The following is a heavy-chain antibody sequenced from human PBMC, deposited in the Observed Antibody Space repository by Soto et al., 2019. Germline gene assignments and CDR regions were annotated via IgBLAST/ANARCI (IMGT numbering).Heavy chain of an antibody. Sequence: ASLKVSCKASGYTFTSYGISWVRQAPGQGLEWMGWISAYNGNTNYAQKLQGRVTMTTDTSTSTAYMELRSLRSDDTAVYYCARGAIYDFWSGYSDYWGQGTLVTVSS. CDR1: GYTFTSYG. J-gene: IGHJ4*02. D-gene: IGHD3-3*01. V-gene: IGHV1-18*01. CDR3: ARGAIYDFWSGYSDY. CDR2: ISAYNGNT.